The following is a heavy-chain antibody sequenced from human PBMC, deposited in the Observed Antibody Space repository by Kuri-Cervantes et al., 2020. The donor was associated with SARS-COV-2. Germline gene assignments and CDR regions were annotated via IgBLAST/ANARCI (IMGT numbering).Heavy chain of an antibody. V-gene: IGHV3-23*01. D-gene: IGHD2-21*02. CDR1: GFTFGSYV. Sequence: GGSLRLSCAASGFTFGSYVVNWVRQAPGKGLEWVSTISVSGGSTYYADSVKGRFTISRDSSENTLYLQMNSLRAEDTAVYYCARAYCGGDCEFDYWGQGTLVTVSS. J-gene: IGHJ4*02. CDR2: ISVSGGST. CDR3: ARAYCGGDCEFDY.